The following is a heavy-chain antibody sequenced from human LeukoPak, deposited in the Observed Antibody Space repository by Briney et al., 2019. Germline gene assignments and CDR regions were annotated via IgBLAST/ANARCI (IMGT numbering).Heavy chain of an antibody. Sequence: GGSLRLSCAASAFSLNAYNMNWVRQAPGKGLEWVSSISYTGTYIYYADSVKGRFTISRDNAQNSLYLQMNSLRAEDTAVYYCAREPARDGYNLVDYWGQGTLVTVSS. CDR1: AFSLNAYN. CDR2: ISYTGTYI. V-gene: IGHV3-21*01. J-gene: IGHJ4*02. CDR3: AREPARDGYNLVDY. D-gene: IGHD5-24*01.